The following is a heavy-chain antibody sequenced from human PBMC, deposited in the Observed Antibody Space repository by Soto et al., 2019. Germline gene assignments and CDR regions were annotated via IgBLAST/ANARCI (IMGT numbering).Heavy chain of an antibody. CDR3: ARDGPIADNYYYYGMDV. D-gene: IGHD2-15*01. V-gene: IGHV3-30-3*01. CDR1: GFTFSNYA. J-gene: IGHJ6*04. CDR2: ISYDGSNK. Sequence: GGSLRLSCAASGFTFSNYAIHWVRQAPGKGLEWVAIISYDGSNKYYADSVRGRFTISRDYSKNTMYLQMNSLRAEDTAVYYCARDGPIADNYYYYGMDVWGKGTTVTVSS.